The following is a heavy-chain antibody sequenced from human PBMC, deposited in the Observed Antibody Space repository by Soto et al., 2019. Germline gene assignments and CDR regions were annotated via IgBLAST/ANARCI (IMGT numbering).Heavy chain of an antibody. V-gene: IGHV1-18*01. CDR3: ARDREDIVVVVAAGNWFDP. Sequence: ASVKVSCKASGYTFTSYGISWVRQAPGQGLEWMGWISAYNGNTNYAQKLQGRVTMTTDTSTSTAYMELRSLRPDDTAVYYCARDREDIVVVVAAGNWFDPWGQGTLVTVSS. D-gene: IGHD2-15*01. CDR2: ISAYNGNT. CDR1: GYTFTSYG. J-gene: IGHJ5*02.